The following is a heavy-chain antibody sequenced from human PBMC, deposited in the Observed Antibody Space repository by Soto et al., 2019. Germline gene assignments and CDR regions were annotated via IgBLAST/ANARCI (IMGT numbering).Heavy chain of an antibody. CDR1: NFSISSGYY. D-gene: IGHD1-26*01. Sequence: PSETLSLTCVVSNFSISSGYYWGWIRQSPGKGLEWIASIYRSGTTSYNPSLKSRVTISVDPSENPFSLMLTAVTAADTAVYYCARTHSGSYYSVFNYWGRGSLVTVSS. CDR2: IYRSGTT. V-gene: IGHV4-38-2*01. CDR3: ARTHSGSYYSVFNY. J-gene: IGHJ4*02.